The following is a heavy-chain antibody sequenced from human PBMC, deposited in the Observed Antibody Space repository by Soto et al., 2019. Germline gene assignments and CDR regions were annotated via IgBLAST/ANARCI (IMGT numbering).Heavy chain of an antibody. CDR1: GFTFSSYG. CDR3: ANSPTIAARPYDYYYGMDV. CDR2: ISYDGSNK. V-gene: IGHV3-30*18. J-gene: IGHJ6*02. Sequence: PGGSLRLSCAASGFTFSSYGMHWVRQAPGKGLEWVAVISYDGSNKYYADSVKGRFTISRDNSKNTLYLQMNSLRAEDTAVYYCANSPTIAARPYDYYYGMDVWGQGTTVTVSS. D-gene: IGHD6-6*01.